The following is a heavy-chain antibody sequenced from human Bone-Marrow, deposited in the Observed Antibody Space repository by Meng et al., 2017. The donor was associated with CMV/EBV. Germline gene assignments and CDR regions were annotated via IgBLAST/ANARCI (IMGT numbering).Heavy chain of an antibody. V-gene: IGHV1-46*01. CDR3: AKEFGYCSSTSC. CDR2: IIPSGDRT. Sequence: ASVKVSCKASGGTFSSYTISWVRQAPGQGLEWMGRIIPSGDRTRDAQKFQGRVTMTRDTSTSTVYTELSSLRSEDTAVYYCAKEFGYCSSTSCWGQGTLVTVSS. D-gene: IGHD2-2*03. CDR1: GGTFSSYT. J-gene: IGHJ4*02.